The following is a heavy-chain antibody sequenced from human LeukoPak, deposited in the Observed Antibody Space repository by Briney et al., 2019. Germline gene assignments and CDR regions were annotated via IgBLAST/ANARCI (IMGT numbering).Heavy chain of an antibody. CDR3: AKDNVAAAGRYFDY. D-gene: IGHD6-13*01. V-gene: IGHV3-30*18. CDR1: GFTFSNYG. Sequence: TGGSLRLSCAASGFTFSNYGMHWVRQAPGKGLEWVALISYDGGNKYFADSVKGRFTISRDNSKNTLYLQMHSLRAEDTAVYYCAKDNVAAAGRYFDYWGQGTLVTVSS. CDR2: ISYDGGNK. J-gene: IGHJ4*02.